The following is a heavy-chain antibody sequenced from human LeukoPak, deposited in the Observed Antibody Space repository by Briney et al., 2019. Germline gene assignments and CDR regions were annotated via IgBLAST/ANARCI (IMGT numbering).Heavy chain of an antibody. CDR1: GGSISSGGYY. D-gene: IGHD3-10*01. J-gene: IGHJ4*02. CDR2: IYYSGST. CDR3: ARTMVRGVISCFDY. V-gene: IGHV4-31*03. Sequence: SETLSLTCTVSGGSISSGGYYWSWIRQHPGKGLEWIGYIYYSGSTYYNPSLKSRVTISVDTSKNQFSLKLSSVTAADTAVYYCARTMVRGVISCFDYWGQGTLVTVSS.